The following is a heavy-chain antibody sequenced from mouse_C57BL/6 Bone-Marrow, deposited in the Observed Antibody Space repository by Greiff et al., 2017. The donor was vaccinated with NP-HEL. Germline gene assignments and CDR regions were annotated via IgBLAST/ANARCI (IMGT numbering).Heavy chain of an antibody. D-gene: IGHD1-1*01. Sequence: QVQLQQSDAELVKPGASVKISCKVSGYTFTDHTIHWMKQRPEQGLEWIGYIYPRDGSTKYNEKFKGKATLTADKSSSTAYMQLNSLTSEDSAFYFCARKPYGSSPYWYFDVWGTGTTVTVSS. J-gene: IGHJ1*03. CDR1: GYTFTDHT. CDR3: ARKPYGSSPYWYFDV. CDR2: IYPRDGST. V-gene: IGHV1-78*01.